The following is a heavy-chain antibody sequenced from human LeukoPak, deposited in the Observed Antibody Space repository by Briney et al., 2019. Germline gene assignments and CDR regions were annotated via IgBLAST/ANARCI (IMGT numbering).Heavy chain of an antibody. CDR3: ARDRLGDYDQSGYYDK. J-gene: IGHJ4*02. D-gene: IGHD3-22*01. V-gene: IGHV3-11*01. CDR1: GFTFSDYY. Sequence: GSLRLSFAASGFTFSDYYMSWLRQAPGKGLEWVAYICDSGRTVYYADSVKGRFTISRDNAKNSVYLQMNNLRAEDTAVYYCARDRLGDYDQSGYYDKWGQGTPATVSS. CDR2: ICDSGRTV.